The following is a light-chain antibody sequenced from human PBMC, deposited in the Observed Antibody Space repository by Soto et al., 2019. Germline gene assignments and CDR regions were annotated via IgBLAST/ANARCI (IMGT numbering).Light chain of an antibody. CDR2: GAS. CDR3: YQYGSSPWT. CDR1: QSVSSSC. Sequence: EIVLTQSPGTLSLSPGERATLSCRASQSVSSSCLAWYQQKPGQAPRLLISGASSRATGIPDRFSGSGSGTDFTLTVSRLEPEDFAVYYCYQYGSSPWTFGQGTKVEVK. J-gene: IGKJ1*01. V-gene: IGKV3-20*01.